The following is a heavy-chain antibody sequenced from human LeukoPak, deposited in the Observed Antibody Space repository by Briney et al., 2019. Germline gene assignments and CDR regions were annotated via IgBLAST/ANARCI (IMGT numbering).Heavy chain of an antibody. CDR2: IYYNGNT. D-gene: IGHD3-22*01. CDR1: DGSISSYY. CDR3: ARTYLGYYDSSGYAYYFDY. J-gene: IGHJ4*02. Sequence: ASETLSLTCTVSDGSISSYYWSWIRQPPGKGLEWIGYIYYNGNTKYNPSLKSRVTISVDTSKNQFSLKLRSVTAADTAVYYCARTYLGYYDSSGYAYYFDYWGQGTLVPASS. V-gene: IGHV4-59*08.